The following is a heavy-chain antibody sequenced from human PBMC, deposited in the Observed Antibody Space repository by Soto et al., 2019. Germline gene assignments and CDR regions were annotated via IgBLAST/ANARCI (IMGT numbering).Heavy chain of an antibody. CDR3: ARESTGVTTVTTFENWFDP. D-gene: IGHD4-17*01. J-gene: IGHJ5*02. CDR1: GFTFSSYA. Sequence: EVQLVESGGGLVQPGGSLRLSCAASGFTFSSYAMHWVRQAPGKGLEYVSAISSNGGSTYYANSVKGRFTISRDNSKNTLYLQMGSLRAEDMAVYYCARESTGVTTVTTFENWFDPWGQGALLTVSS. CDR2: ISSNGGST. V-gene: IGHV3-64*01.